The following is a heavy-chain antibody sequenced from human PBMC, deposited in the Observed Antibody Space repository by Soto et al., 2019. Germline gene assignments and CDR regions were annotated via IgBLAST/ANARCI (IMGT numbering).Heavy chain of an antibody. CDR3: AKEQLAMTVVVADYFDS. D-gene: IGHD3-22*01. J-gene: IGHJ4*02. Sequence: QVQLVESGGGVVQPGKSLRLSCAAPGFTFSTYGIHWVRQAPGKGLEWVALISYDGGSKYYGDSVKGRSTIPRDNSHNPVSLQMTSLRADDTAVYFCAKEQLAMTVVVADYFDSWGQGTLVPFSS. V-gene: IGHV3-30*18. CDR2: ISYDGGSK. CDR1: GFTFSTYG.